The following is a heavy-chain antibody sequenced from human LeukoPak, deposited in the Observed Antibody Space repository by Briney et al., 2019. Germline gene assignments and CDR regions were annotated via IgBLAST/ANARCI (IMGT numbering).Heavy chain of an antibody. Sequence: ASVKVSCKASGYTFTNYGISWVRQAPGQGLEWMGWISSDSGHTNYAQKVQGRVTMTTDTSTSTAYMELRSLRSDDTAVYYCTRDWYCSGGICHNRFDPWGQGTLVTVSS. CDR1: GYTFTNYG. V-gene: IGHV1-18*01. CDR3: TRDWYCSGGICHNRFDP. D-gene: IGHD2-15*01. CDR2: ISSDSGHT. J-gene: IGHJ5*02.